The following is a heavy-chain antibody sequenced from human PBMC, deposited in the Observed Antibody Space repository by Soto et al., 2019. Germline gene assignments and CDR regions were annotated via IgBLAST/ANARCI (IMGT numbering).Heavy chain of an antibody. V-gene: IGHV3-30*03. CDR2: TTSDGARI. J-gene: IGHJ4*02. D-gene: IGHD1-26*01. CDR1: GFAFSTYG. CDR3: ARKNPGRGWELPDY. Sequence: QVQLVESGGGVVQPGRSLRLSCAASGFAFSTYGMHWVRQAPGKGLEWVAVTTSDGARINYADSVKGRFTISRDNSRTTPYLQMNSLRIDDTAVYYCARKNPGRGWELPDYWGQGTLVTVSS.